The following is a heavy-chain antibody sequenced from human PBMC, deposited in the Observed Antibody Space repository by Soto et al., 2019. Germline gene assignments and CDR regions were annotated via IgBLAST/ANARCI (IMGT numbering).Heavy chain of an antibody. CDR2: IYYSGST. CDR1: GGSISSGGYY. J-gene: IGHJ5*02. D-gene: IGHD5-12*01. CDR3: ARAIVATIEAGHTQDWFDP. Sequence: SETLSLTCTVSGGSISSGGYYWSWIRQHPGKGLEWIGYIYYSGSTYYNPSLKSRVTISVDTSKNQFSLKLSSVTAADTAVYYCARAIVATIEAGHTQDWFDPWGQGTLVTVSS. V-gene: IGHV4-31*03.